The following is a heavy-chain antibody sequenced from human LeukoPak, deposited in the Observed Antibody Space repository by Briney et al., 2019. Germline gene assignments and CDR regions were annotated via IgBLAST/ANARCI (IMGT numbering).Heavy chain of an antibody. CDR1: GGSISSSSYY. Sequence: PSETLSLTCTISGGSISSSSYYWGWIRQPPAKGLEWIGSIYYRGSTYYNPSLKSRVTISVDTSKNQLSLKVRSVTAADTSVYYCARLPVGGSLDYWGQGTLVTVSS. CDR2: IYYRGST. J-gene: IGHJ4*02. V-gene: IGHV4-39*01. D-gene: IGHD1-26*01. CDR3: ARLPVGGSLDY.